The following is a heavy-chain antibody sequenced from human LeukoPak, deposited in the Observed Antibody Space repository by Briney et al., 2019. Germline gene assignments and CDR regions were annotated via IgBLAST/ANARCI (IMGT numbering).Heavy chain of an antibody. CDR2: IYYDGST. Sequence: SETLSLTCTVSGGFISSHYWSWIRQPPGKGLEWIGYIYYDGSTRYNPSLKSRITISVDTSKNQFSLKLSSVTAADMAVYYCARGGDWFDSWGQGTLVTVSA. D-gene: IGHD1-26*01. V-gene: IGHV4-59*11. J-gene: IGHJ5*01. CDR1: GGFISSHY. CDR3: ARGGDWFDS.